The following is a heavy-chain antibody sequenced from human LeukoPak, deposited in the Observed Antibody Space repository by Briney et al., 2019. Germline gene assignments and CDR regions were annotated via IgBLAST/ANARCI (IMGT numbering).Heavy chain of an antibody. Sequence: ASVKVSCKASGYTFTSYGISWVRQAPGQGLEWMGWISAYNGNTNYAQKLQGRVTMTTDTSTSTAYMELRSLRSDDTAVYYCARCGDIVVVPAASPGDAFDIWGQGTMVIVSS. CDR2: ISAYNGNT. J-gene: IGHJ3*02. V-gene: IGHV1-18*01. CDR3: ARCGDIVVVPAASPGDAFDI. CDR1: GYTFTSYG. D-gene: IGHD2-2*01.